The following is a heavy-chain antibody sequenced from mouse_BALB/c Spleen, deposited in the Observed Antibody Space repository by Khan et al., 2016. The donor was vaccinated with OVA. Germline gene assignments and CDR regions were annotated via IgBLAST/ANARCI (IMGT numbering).Heavy chain of an antibody. D-gene: IGHD1-1*01. V-gene: IGHV1S136*01. CDR2: INPHNDGS. CDR1: GYTFTNYI. Sequence: EVQLQESGPELVKPGASVKMSCKASGYTFTNYIIHWVKQKPGQGLEWIGYINPHNDGSKYNEKFKGKATLISDKSSSTAYTELSGLTSEDSAVYYCARDYGSSFWFAYWGQGTLVTVSA. CDR3: ARDYGSSFWFAY. J-gene: IGHJ3*01.